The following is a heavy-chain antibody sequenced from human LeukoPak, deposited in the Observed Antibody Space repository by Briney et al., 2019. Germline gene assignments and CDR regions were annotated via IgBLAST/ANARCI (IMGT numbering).Heavy chain of an antibody. CDR3: ARGGDLYYFDY. CDR2: IYYSGST. Sequence: SETLSLTCTVSGGSISSYYWSWIRQPPGKGLEWIGNIYYSGSTNYNPSLKSRVTISVDTSKNQFSLKLSSVTAADTAVYYCARGGDLYYFDYWGQGTLVTVSS. CDR1: GGSISSYY. V-gene: IGHV4-59*12. J-gene: IGHJ4*02. D-gene: IGHD4-17*01.